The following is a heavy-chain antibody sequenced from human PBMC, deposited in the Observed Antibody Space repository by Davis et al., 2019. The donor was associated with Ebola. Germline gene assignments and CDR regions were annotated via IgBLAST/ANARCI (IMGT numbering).Heavy chain of an antibody. CDR3: ARERIVVVPAAGRYKWFDP. J-gene: IGHJ5*02. Sequence: GGSLRLSCAASGFTFSSYAMSWVRQAPGKGLEWVSLISGDGGSTYYADSVKGRFPISRDNAKNSLYLQMNSLRDEDTAVYYCARERIVVVPAAGRYKWFDPWGQGTLVTVSS. V-gene: IGHV3-23*01. CDR2: ISGDGGST. D-gene: IGHD2-2*01. CDR1: GFTFSSYA.